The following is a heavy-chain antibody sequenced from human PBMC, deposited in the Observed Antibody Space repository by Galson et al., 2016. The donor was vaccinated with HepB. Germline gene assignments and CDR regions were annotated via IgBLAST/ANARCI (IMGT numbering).Heavy chain of an antibody. CDR2: LSYNGLNQ. V-gene: IGHV3-30*18. Sequence: SLRLSCAASGFVFSNYGMHWVRQAPGKGLEWVAGLSYNGLNQHYPDSLMGRFTVSRDNSKSIMYLQMDSLRPDDTAVYYCTKQVAEGGLGDTWGQGTLVIDSS. J-gene: IGHJ5*02. CDR3: TKQVAEGGLGDT. D-gene: IGHD2-15*01. CDR1: GFVFSNYG.